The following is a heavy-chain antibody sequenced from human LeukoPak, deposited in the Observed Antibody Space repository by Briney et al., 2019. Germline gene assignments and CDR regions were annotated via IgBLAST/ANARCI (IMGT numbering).Heavy chain of an antibody. Sequence: GASVKVSCKASGGTSNSHAISWVRQAPGQGLEWMGRIIPNLGTTNCAQNFQDRVTLTADTSISTAYMELPRLRSDDTAVYYCATTNDGGGYQLGDFFDYWGQGTLVTVSS. CDR3: ATTNDGGGYQLGDFFDY. J-gene: IGHJ4*02. CDR2: IIPNLGTT. CDR1: GGTSNSHA. D-gene: IGHD3-22*01. V-gene: IGHV1-69*04.